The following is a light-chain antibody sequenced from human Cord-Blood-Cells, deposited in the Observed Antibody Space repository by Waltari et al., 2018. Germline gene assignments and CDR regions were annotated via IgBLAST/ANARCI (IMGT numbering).Light chain of an antibody. CDR1: QSVSSY. Sequence: EIVLTQSPATLSLSPGERATLSCRASQSVSSYLAWYQQKPGQAPRLLIDDASSRATGSPARFSGSGSGTDFTLTISSLEPEDFAVYYCQQRSNWPPLTFGGGTKVEIK. CDR3: QQRSNWPPLT. V-gene: IGKV3-11*01. CDR2: DAS. J-gene: IGKJ4*01.